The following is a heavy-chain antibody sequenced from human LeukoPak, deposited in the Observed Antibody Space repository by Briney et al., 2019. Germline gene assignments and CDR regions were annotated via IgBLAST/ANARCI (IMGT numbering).Heavy chain of an antibody. CDR3: ARPHYYDSSGYYD. J-gene: IGHJ4*02. CDR1: GFSFTSFW. V-gene: IGHV3-72*01. CDR2: TRNKANSYTT. Sequence: PGGSLRLSCAASGFSFTSFWMHWVRQAPGKGLEWVGRTRNKANSYTTEYAASVKGRFTISRDDSKNSLYLQMNSLKTEDTAVYYCARPHYYDSSGYYDWGQGTLVTVSS. D-gene: IGHD3-22*01.